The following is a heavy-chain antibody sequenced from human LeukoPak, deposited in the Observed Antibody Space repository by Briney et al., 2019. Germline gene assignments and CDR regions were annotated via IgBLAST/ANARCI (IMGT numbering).Heavy chain of an antibody. Sequence: ASVKVSCKASGYTFTSYAMHWVRQAPGQRLEWMGWINAGNGNTKYSQKFQGRVTITRDTSASTAYMELSSLRSEDTAVYYCARKGWSGSYHDLAHWGQGTLVTVSS. D-gene: IGHD1-26*01. CDR1: GYTFTSYA. J-gene: IGHJ4*02. CDR2: INAGNGNT. V-gene: IGHV1-3*01. CDR3: ARKGWSGSYHDLAH.